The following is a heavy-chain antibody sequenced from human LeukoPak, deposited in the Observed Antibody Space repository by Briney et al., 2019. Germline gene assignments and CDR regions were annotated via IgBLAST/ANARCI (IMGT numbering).Heavy chain of an antibody. CDR2: VDPEDGET. CDR1: GYTFTDYY. Sequence: ASVKVSCKVSGYTFTDYYMHWVQQAPGKGLEWMGLVDPEDGETIYAEKFQGRVTITADTSTDTAYMELSSLRSEDTAVYYCATPGPSWGLGYCSRTSCYNVWGKGTTVTVSS. D-gene: IGHD2-2*02. J-gene: IGHJ6*04. CDR3: ATPGPSWGLGYCSRTSCYNV. V-gene: IGHV1-69-2*01.